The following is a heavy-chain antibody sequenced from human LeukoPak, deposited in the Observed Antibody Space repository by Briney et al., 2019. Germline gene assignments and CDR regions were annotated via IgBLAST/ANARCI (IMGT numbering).Heavy chain of an antibody. J-gene: IGHJ5*02. CDR3: AVNPYVGVNCFDH. Sequence: GGSLRLSCAASGFTFSSYAMSWVRQAPGKGLEWVSAICGSGGSTYYADSVKGRFTISRDNSKTTLYLQMNSLRAEDTAVYYCAVNPYVGVNCFDHWGQGTLVTVSS. CDR2: ICGSGGST. V-gene: IGHV3-23*01. CDR1: GFTFSSYA. D-gene: IGHD3-16*01.